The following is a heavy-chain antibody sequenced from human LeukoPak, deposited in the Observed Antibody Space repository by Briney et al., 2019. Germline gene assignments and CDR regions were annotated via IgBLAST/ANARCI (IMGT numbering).Heavy chain of an antibody. CDR2: IYYSGST. CDR1: GGSISSSSYY. CDR3: ARVMWIQLWGGAFDI. D-gene: IGHD5-18*01. Sequence: SETLSLTCTVSGGSISSSSYYWGWIRQPPGKGLEWIGSIYYSGSTYYNPSLKSRVTISVDTSKNQFSLKLSSVTAADTAVYYCARVMWIQLWGGAFDIWGQGTMVTVSS. J-gene: IGHJ3*02. V-gene: IGHV4-39*07.